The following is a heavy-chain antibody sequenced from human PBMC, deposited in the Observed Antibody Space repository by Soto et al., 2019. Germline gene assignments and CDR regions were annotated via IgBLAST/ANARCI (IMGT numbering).Heavy chain of an antibody. V-gene: IGHV4-59*08. D-gene: IGHD3-3*01. CDR2: IYYSGST. Sequence: SEPLSLTWTVAGGSISSYYGSWIRQPPGKGLEWIGYIYYSGSTNYNPSLKSRVTISVDTSKNQSSLKLSSVTAADTAVYYCASTYYDFWSGYRGDYYYMDVWGKGTTVTVSS. J-gene: IGHJ6*03. CDR1: GGSISSYY. CDR3: ASTYYDFWSGYRGDYYYMDV.